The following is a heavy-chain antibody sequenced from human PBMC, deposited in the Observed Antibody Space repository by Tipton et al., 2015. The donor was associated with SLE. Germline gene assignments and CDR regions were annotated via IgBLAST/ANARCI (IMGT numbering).Heavy chain of an antibody. CDR3: ARLRYNRYDSPFDY. D-gene: IGHD5-12*01. CDR2: IYYSGST. CDR1: GGSISPYY. J-gene: IGHJ4*02. V-gene: IGHV4-59*01. Sequence: TLSLTCTVSGGSISPYYWSWIRQPPGKDLEWIGYIYYSGSTNFNPSLRSLVYLSVETSKSHLYLKLTSVTAADTAVYFCARLRYNRYDSPFDYWGQGTLVTVSS.